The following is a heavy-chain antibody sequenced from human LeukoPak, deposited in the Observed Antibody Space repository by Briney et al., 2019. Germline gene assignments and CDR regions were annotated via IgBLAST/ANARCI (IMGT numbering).Heavy chain of an antibody. CDR2: KYYSGNS. D-gene: IGHD6-19*01. CDR1: GGSISSSTYY. CDR3: ARDVGAQGSGWYSVAFDI. V-gene: IGHV4-39*07. Sequence: SETLSLTCTVSGGSISSSTYYWGWIRQPPGKGLELIGSKYYSGNSYYNPSLKSRVSISVDTSKNQFSLKLSSVTAADTAVYYCARDVGAQGSGWYSVAFDIWGQGTMVIVSS. J-gene: IGHJ3*02.